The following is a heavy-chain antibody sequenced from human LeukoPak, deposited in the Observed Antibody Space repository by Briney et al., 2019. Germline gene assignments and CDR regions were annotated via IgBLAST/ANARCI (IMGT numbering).Heavy chain of an antibody. V-gene: IGHV3-7*01. Sequence: PGGSLRLSCAASGFTFSSYWMSWVRQAPGKGLEWVANIKQDGSEKYYVDSVKGRFTISRDNAKNSLYLQMNSLRAEDTAVYYCARDYDYVWGSYRTKFDYWGQGTLVTVSS. J-gene: IGHJ4*02. CDR2: IKQDGSEK. CDR1: GFTFSSYW. CDR3: ARDYDYVWGSYRTKFDY. D-gene: IGHD3-16*02.